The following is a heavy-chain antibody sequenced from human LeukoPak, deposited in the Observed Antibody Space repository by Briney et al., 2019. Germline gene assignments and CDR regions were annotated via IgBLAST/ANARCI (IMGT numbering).Heavy chain of an antibody. V-gene: IGHV4-39*01. CDR2: IYYSGST. CDR3: ARHRKYSNRYFDY. CDR1: GGSISSSSYY. Sequence: SETLSLTCTVSGGSISSSSYYWGWIRQPPGKGLEWIGSIYYSGSTYYNPSLKSRVTISVDTSKNQFSLKLSSVTAADTAVYYCARHRKYSNRYFDYWGQGTLVTVST. J-gene: IGHJ4*02. D-gene: IGHD6-13*01.